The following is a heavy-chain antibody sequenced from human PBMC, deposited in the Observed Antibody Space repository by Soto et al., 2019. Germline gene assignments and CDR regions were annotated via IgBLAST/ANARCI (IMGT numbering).Heavy chain of an antibody. J-gene: IGHJ6*02. CDR2: IYYSGST. D-gene: IGHD6-19*01. CDR3: ARRGSVADLYYYGMDV. CDR1: GGSISSSSYY. V-gene: IGHV4-39*01. Sequence: SETLSLTCTVSGGSISSSSYYWGWIRQPPGKGLEWIGSIYYSGSTYYNPSLKSRVTISVDTSKNQFSLKLSSVTAADTAVYYCARRGSVADLYYYGMDVWGQGTTVTVSS.